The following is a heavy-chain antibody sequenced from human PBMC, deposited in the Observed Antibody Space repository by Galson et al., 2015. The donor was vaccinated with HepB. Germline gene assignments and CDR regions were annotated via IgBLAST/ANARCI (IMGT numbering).Heavy chain of an antibody. Sequence: QSGAEVKKPGESLRISCKGSGYSFTSYWISWVRQMPGKGLEWMGRIDPSDSYTNYSPSFQGHVNISADKSISTAYLQWSSLKASDTAMYYCARHGWELPTIGAFDIWGQGTMVTVSS. CDR3: ARHGWELPTIGAFDI. D-gene: IGHD1-26*01. CDR1: GYSFTSYW. CDR2: IDPSDSYT. V-gene: IGHV5-10-1*01. J-gene: IGHJ3*02.